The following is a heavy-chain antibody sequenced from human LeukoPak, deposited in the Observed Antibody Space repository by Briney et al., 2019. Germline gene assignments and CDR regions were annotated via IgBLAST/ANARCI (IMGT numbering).Heavy chain of an antibody. Sequence: PSETLSLTCTVSGGSISSGSYYWSWIRQPAGKGLEWIGRIYTSGSTNYNPSLKSRVTTSVDTSKNQFSLKLSSVTAADTAVYYCARDNCSSTSCYYYYYMDVWGKGTTVTVSS. CDR1: GGSISSGSYY. J-gene: IGHJ6*03. CDR3: ARDNCSSTSCYYYYYMDV. D-gene: IGHD2-2*01. CDR2: IYTSGST. V-gene: IGHV4-61*02.